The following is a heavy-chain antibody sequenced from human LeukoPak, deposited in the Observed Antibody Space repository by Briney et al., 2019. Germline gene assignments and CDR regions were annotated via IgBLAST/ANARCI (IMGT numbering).Heavy chain of an antibody. V-gene: IGHV4-59*01. J-gene: IGHJ4*02. CDR1: GGSISSYY. CDR2: IYYSGST. Sequence: SETLSLTCTVSGGSISSYYWSWIRQPPGKGLEWIGYIYYSGSTNYNPSLKSRVTISVDTSKNQFSLKLSSVTAADTAVYYCARSEEGWYDFWSGYHDYYFDYWGQGTLVTVS. D-gene: IGHD3-3*01. CDR3: ARSEEGWYDFWSGYHDYYFDY.